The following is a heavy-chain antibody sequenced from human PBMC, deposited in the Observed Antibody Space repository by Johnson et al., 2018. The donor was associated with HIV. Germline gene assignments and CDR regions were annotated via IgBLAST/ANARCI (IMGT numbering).Heavy chain of an antibody. D-gene: IGHD2-15*01. CDR2: IKQDGSEK. CDR1: GFTFSSYW. CDR3: ASSAPGLLPNDAFDI. V-gene: IGHV3-7*02. J-gene: IGHJ3*02. Sequence: VQLVESGGGLVQPGGSLRLSCAASGFTFSSYWMSWVRQAPGKGLEWVANIKQDGSEKYYVDSVKGRFTISRDNSKNTLYLQMNSLRAEDTAVYYCASSAPGLLPNDAFDIWGQGTMVTVSS.